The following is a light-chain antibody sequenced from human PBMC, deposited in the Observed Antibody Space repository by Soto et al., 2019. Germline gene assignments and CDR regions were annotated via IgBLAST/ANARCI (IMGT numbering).Light chain of an antibody. J-gene: IGKJ5*01. Sequence: EIVLTQSPATLSLSPGERATLSCRASQSVSIYLAWYQQKPGQAPRLLIYDSSNRAAGIPARFGARGSGTDFTLFISNLEPEDSAVYYCQHRSNWPPITFGQGTRLEIK. V-gene: IGKV3-11*01. CDR3: QHRSNWPPIT. CDR1: QSVSIY. CDR2: DSS.